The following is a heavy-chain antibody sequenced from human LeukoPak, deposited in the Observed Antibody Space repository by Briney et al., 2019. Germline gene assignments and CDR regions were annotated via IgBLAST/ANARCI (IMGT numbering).Heavy chain of an antibody. Sequence: ASVKVSCKASGYTFTSYYMHWVRQAPGQGLEWMGIINPSGGSTSYAQKFQGRVTMTRDMSTSTVYMELSGLRSEDTAVYYCARDSIHYYDSSGYRTAAYYYYYYMDVWGKGTTVTVSS. CDR2: INPSGGST. CDR1: GYTFTSYY. V-gene: IGHV1-46*01. J-gene: IGHJ6*03. CDR3: ARDSIHYYDSSGYRTAAYYYYYYMDV. D-gene: IGHD3-22*01.